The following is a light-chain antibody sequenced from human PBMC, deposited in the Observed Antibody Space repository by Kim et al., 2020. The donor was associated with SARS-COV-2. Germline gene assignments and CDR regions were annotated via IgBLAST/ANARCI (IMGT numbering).Light chain of an antibody. CDR1: QTVGNNY. CDR2: GAS. Sequence: EIVLTQSPGTLSLSPGERATLSCRATQTVGNNYLAWHQQKPGQAPRLLIYGASNRATGIPDRFSGSWSGTGFTLTISRLEPEDSAVYYCQQYGLSPRTFGQGTKVEIK. CDR3: QQYGLSPRT. J-gene: IGKJ1*01. V-gene: IGKV3-20*01.